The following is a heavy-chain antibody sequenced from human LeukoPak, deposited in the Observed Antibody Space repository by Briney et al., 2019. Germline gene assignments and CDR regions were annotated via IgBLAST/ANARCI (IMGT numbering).Heavy chain of an antibody. Sequence: GRSLRLSCAASGFTCSSYAMHWVRQAPGKGLEWVAVISYDGSNQYYGDSVKGRFTISRDNSKNTLYLQMNSLRAEDTALYYCARPSEPFYYDRDAFDIWGQGTMVTVSS. V-gene: IGHV3-30*04. CDR1: GFTCSSYA. CDR2: ISYDGSNQ. CDR3: ARPSEPFYYDRDAFDI. D-gene: IGHD3-22*01. J-gene: IGHJ3*02.